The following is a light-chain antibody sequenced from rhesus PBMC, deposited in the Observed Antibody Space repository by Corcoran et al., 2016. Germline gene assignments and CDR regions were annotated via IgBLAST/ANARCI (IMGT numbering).Light chain of an antibody. CDR1: QNIYTN. CDR2: ATS. V-gene: IGKV1S12*01. J-gene: IGKJ1*01. CDR3: QQYYHNPRT. Sequence: DTQMTQSPSALSASVGDRVTISCRASQNIYTNLAWYQQKLGKAPKLLIYATSSLQTGIPSRFSGSGSGTDFILTVSSLQPKISASYYCQQYYHNPRTFDQGTKVEIK.